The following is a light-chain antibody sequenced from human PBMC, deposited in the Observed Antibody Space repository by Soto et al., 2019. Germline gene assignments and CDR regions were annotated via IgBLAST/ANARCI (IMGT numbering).Light chain of an antibody. J-gene: IGLJ2*01. CDR1: SSNIGAGYD. Sequence: QSVLTQPPSVSGAPGQRVTISCTGSSSNIGAGYDVHWYQQLPGTAPKLLIYGNSNRPSGVPDRFSGSKSGTSATLAITGFQAEDEADYYCQSYDISLRGVVFGGGTKLTVL. V-gene: IGLV1-40*01. CDR2: GNS. CDR3: QSYDISLRGVV.